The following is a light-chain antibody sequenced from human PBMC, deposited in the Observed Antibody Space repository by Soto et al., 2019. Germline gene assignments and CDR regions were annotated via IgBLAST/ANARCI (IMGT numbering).Light chain of an antibody. CDR1: QSVSSN. Sequence: EIVMTQSPATLSVSPWERATLSCRASQSVSSNLAWYQQKPGQAPGLLIYGASTRATGIPARFSGSGSGTEFTLTISSLQSEDFAVYYCQHYNNWPLTFGGGTKVDI. CDR3: QHYNNWPLT. V-gene: IGKV3-15*01. CDR2: GAS. J-gene: IGKJ4*01.